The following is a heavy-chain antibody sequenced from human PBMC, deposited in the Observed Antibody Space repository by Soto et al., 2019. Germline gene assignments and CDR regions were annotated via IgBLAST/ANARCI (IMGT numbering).Heavy chain of an antibody. CDR2: INEDGGAK. D-gene: IGHD2-15*01. J-gene: IGHJ4*02. Sequence: ESGGGLVQPGGSLRLSCTASGFSFSTYWLSWLRQAPGKGLEWVARINEDGGAKYYVDPVKGRFTVSRDNTKNSLYLQMNSLSADDTAVYYCARGGRWAADYWGQGTPVTVSS. CDR3: ARGGRWAADY. CDR1: GFSFSTYW. V-gene: IGHV3-7*03.